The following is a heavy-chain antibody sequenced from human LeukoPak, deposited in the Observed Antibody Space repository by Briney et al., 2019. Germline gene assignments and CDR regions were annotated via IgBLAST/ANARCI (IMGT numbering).Heavy chain of an antibody. CDR1: GGSINSYY. CDR3: ANRRAVAGIGYYFDY. V-gene: IGHV4-59*01. D-gene: IGHD6-19*01. J-gene: IGHJ4*02. CDR2: IYYSGNT. Sequence: SETLSLTCTVSGGSINSYYWTWIRQPPGKGLEWIGYIYYSGNTNYDLSLKSRVTISIDTSKNQFSLKLSSVTAADTAVYYCANRRAVAGIGYYFDYWDQGTLVTVSS.